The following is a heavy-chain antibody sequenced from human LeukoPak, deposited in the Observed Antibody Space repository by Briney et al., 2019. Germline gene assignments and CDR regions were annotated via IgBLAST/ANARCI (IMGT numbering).Heavy chain of an antibody. CDR2: INPNSGGT. J-gene: IGHJ6*02. CDR3: ARREPDTAMVKDYYGMDV. V-gene: IGHV1-2*02. CDR1: GYTFTGYY. Sequence: GASVKVSCKASGYTFTGYYMHWVRQAPGQGLEWMGWINPNSGGTNYAQKLQGRVTMTTDTSTSTAYMELRSLRSDDTAVYYCARREPDTAMVKDYYGMDVWGQGTTVTVSS. D-gene: IGHD5-18*01.